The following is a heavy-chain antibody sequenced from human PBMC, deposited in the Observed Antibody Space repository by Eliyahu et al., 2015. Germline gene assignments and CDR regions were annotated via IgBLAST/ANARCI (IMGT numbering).Heavy chain of an antibody. D-gene: IGHD2/OR15-2a*01. CDR1: GXXISSSY. CDR3: ARLATTYWYFDL. J-gene: IGHJ2*01. CDR2: IYYYSGST. V-gene: IGHV4-59*08. Sequence: QVQLQESGPGLVKPSETLSLTCXXSGXXISSSYWSWIRQPPGKGLEWIGYIYYYSGSTSYNPXLKSRVTISGDTSKNQLSLKLNSVTAADTAVYYRARLATTYWYFDLWGRGTLVTVSS.